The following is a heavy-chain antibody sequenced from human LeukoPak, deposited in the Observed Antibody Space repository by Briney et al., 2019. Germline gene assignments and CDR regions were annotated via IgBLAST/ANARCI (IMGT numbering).Heavy chain of an antibody. D-gene: IGHD5-12*01. V-gene: IGHV1-18*01. J-gene: IGHJ4*02. Sequence: ASVKVSCKASGYTFTSYGISWVRQAPGQGLEWMAWISAYNGNTDYTQKLQGRVTTTTDTSTSTAYMELRSLRSDDTAVYYCARDGGYDARRDYWGQGTLVTVSS. CDR3: ARDGGYDARRDY. CDR1: GYTFTSYG. CDR2: ISAYNGNT.